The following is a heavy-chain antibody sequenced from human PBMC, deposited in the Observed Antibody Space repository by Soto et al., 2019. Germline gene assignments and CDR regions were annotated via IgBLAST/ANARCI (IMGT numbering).Heavy chain of an antibody. CDR3: ARRVEAPYSSDYYYYYGIDV. CDR2: VYYSGST. Sequence: PSETLSLTCSVSGGSISNYYWTWVRQPPGKGLEWIGYVYYSGSTSYNPSLKSRVTISVDTSKNQFSLKLSSVTGADTAVYYCARRVEAPYSSDYYYYYGIDVWGQGTTVTVSS. D-gene: IGHD3-22*01. CDR1: GGSISNYY. V-gene: IGHV4-59*01. J-gene: IGHJ6*02.